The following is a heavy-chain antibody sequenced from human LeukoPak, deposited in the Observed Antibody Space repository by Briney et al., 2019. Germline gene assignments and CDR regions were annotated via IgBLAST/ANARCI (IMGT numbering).Heavy chain of an antibody. D-gene: IGHD2-2*03. V-gene: IGHV3-49*02. CDR3: TSFRWIY. CDR1: GYTFGNYS. Sequence: PGGSLRLSCTVSGYTFGNYSLSWVRQSPGKGLEWVGFIRSKSHGETTEYAPSVKGRFTLSRDDSKSVAYLQMNSLKTEDTAVYFCTSFRWIYWGQGTLVIVSS. J-gene: IGHJ4*02. CDR2: IRSKSHGETT.